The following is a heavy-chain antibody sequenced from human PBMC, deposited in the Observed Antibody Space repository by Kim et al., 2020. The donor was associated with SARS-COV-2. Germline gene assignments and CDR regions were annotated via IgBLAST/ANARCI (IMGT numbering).Heavy chain of an antibody. J-gene: IGHJ6*02. CDR1: GYTFTSYG. D-gene: IGHD4-17*01. V-gene: IGHV1-18*04. CDR2: ISAYNGNT. CDR3: ARDLRGRRRATVTYYYYYYGMDV. Sequence: ASVKVSCKASGYTFTSYGISWVRQAPGQGLEWMGWISAYNGNTNYAQKLQGRVTMTTDTSTSTAYMELRSLRSDDTAVYYCARDLRGRRRATVTYYYYYYGMDVWGQGTTVTVSS.